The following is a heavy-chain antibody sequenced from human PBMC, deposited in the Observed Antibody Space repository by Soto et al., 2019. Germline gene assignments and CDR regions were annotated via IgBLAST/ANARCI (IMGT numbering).Heavy chain of an antibody. V-gene: IGHV3-72*01. CDR2: IRNKANSYTT. D-gene: IGHD3-3*01. CDR1: GLTFSDQY. CDR3: ASARGYYNFSGSYFDN. J-gene: IGHJ4*02. Sequence: GGSLRLSCAASGLTFSDQYMDWVRQAPGKGLEWVGRIRNKANSYTTQYAASVKDRFTISRDDSRNSLYLQMNSLKTEDTAVYYCASARGYYNFSGSYFDNWGQGTLVTVSS.